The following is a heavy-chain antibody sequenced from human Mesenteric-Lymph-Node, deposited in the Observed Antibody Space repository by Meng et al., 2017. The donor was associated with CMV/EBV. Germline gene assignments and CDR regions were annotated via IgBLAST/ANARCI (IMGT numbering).Heavy chain of an antibody. V-gene: IGHV4-59*01. CDR2: IFYNGGT. D-gene: IGHD6-19*01. CDR3: AKVYSTGYFPDY. Sequence: GSLRLSCTVTGASLSNSYWTWIRQPPGKGLEWIGHIFYNGGTNYSPSLKSRVTISVDTSKNQFSLKLSSVTAADTAVYYCAKVYSTGYFPDYWGQGTLVTVSS. J-gene: IGHJ4*02. CDR1: GASLSNSY.